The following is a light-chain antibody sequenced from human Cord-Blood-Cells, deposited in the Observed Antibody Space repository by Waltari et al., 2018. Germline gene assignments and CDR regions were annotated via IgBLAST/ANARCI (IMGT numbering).Light chain of an antibody. V-gene: IGLV1-36*01. J-gene: IGLJ1*01. CDR3: AAWDDSLNGYV. CDR2: YDD. CDR1: NSNIGNNA. Sequence: QSVLTQPPSVSEAPRHRVTISCSGSNSNIGNNAVNWYQQLPGKTPKLLIYYDDRLPSGVSDRFSGSTSGTSASLAISGLQSEDESDYYCAAWDDSLNGYVFGTGTKVTVL.